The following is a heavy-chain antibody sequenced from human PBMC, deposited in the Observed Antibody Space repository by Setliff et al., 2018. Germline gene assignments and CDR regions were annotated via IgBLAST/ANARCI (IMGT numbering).Heavy chain of an antibody. CDR1: GDSIYNQF. CDR2: IYSTGST. CDR3: ARGLNSDSWTFAY. Sequence: TLSLTCTVSGDSIYNQFWSWVRQPPGKGLQWIGYIYSTGSTNYNPSLKSRVTISIDTSKNQFSLNLNSVTAADTATYYCARGLNSDSWTFAYWGQGSLVTVSS. D-gene: IGHD2-15*01. V-gene: IGHV4-4*08. J-gene: IGHJ4*02.